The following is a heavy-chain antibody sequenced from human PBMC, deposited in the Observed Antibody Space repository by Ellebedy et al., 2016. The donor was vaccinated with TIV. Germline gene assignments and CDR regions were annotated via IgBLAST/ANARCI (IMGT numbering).Heavy chain of an antibody. CDR2: IKPDGSDI. V-gene: IGHV3-74*03. CDR3: ARDRITGVGMWYFDL. CDR1: GFSFGSYW. J-gene: IGHJ2*01. Sequence: GESLKISCAASGFSFGSYWMLWVRQPPGKGLEWVSRIKPDGSDITYADSVRGRFTISRDNSKNTLYLQMNSLRAEDTAVYYCARDRITGVGMWYFDLWGRGTLVTVSS. D-gene: IGHD1-14*01.